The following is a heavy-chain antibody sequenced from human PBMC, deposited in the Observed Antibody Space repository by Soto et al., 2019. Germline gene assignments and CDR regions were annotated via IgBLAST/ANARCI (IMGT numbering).Heavy chain of an antibody. V-gene: IGHV3-7*01. J-gene: IGHJ4*02. CDR3: AIGGTAYVEGAY. D-gene: IGHD2-21*02. Sequence: EVQLVESGGGLVQPGGSLRLSCAASGFSFSSYWMTWVRQAPGKGLEWLANIDEAGSQKFYVDSVKGRFTISRDNAENSLALQMDSLRAEDTGVYFCAIGGTAYVEGAYWGQGTLVTVSS. CDR1: GFSFSSYW. CDR2: IDEAGSQK.